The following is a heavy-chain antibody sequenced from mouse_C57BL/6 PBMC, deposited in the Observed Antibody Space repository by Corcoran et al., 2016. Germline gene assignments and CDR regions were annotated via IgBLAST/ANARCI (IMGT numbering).Heavy chain of an antibody. J-gene: IGHJ2*01. V-gene: IGHV1-55*01. D-gene: IGHD2-4*01. Sequence: QVQLQQPGAELVKPGASVKMSCKASGYTFTNYWITWVKQRPGQGLEWIGHIYPGSDITNYNEKFKSKATLTVDTSSSTAYMQLSSLTSEVSAVYYCARGGYDYDGLFYFDYWGQGTTLTVSS. CDR3: ARGGYDYDGLFYFDY. CDR1: GYTFTNYW. CDR2: IYPGSDIT.